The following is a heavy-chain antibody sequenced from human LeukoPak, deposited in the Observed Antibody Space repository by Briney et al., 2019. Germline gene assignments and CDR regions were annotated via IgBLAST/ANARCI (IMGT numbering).Heavy chain of an antibody. J-gene: IGHJ4*02. CDR2: IYYSGST. Sequence: PSETLSLTCTVSGGSISSYYWSWIRQPPGKGLEWIGYIYYSGSTNYNPSLKSRVTISVGTSKNQFSLKLSSVTAADTAVYYCARVHYYDSSGYFWPFGYWGQGTLVTVSS. CDR3: ARVHYYDSSGYFWPFGY. D-gene: IGHD3-22*01. CDR1: GGSISSYY. V-gene: IGHV4-59*01.